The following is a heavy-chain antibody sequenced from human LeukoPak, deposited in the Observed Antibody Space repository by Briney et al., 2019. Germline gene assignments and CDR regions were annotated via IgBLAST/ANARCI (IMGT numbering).Heavy chain of an antibody. CDR1: GGSISSYY. J-gene: IGHJ3*02. CDR3: ARDRRYYDSHNAFDI. CDR2: IYTSGST. D-gene: IGHD3-22*01. V-gene: IGHV4-4*07. Sequence: MPSETLSLTCTVSGGSISSYYWSWIRQPAGKGLEWIERIYTSGSTNYNPSLKSRVTMSVDTSKNQFSLKLSSVTAADTAVYYCARDRRYYDSHNAFDIWGQGTMVTVSS.